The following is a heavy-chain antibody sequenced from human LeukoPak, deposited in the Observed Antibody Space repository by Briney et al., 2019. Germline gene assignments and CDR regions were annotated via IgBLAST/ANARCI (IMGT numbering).Heavy chain of an antibody. CDR2: ISAYNGNT. Sequence: ASVKVSCKASGYTFTSYGISWVRQAPGQGLEWMGWISAYNGNTNYAQKLQGRVTMTTDKSTSTAYMELRSLRSDDTAVYYCSRDLGIATDLNWFDPWGQGTLVTVSS. V-gene: IGHV1-18*04. CDR1: GYTFTSYG. CDR3: SRDLGIATDLNWFDP. D-gene: IGHD6-13*01. J-gene: IGHJ5*02.